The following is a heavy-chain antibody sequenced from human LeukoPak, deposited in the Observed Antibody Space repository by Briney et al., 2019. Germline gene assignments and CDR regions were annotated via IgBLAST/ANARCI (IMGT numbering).Heavy chain of an antibody. CDR3: VREGELVGNWLDP. CDR2: IKQDESEK. Sequence: PGGSLRLSCAASGFSFTSYWMTCVRQAPGKGLEWVANIKQDESEKFYGDSVKGRFTISRDNAKNSLYLQMNSLRVDDTAVYYCVREGELVGNWLDPWGQGTLVTVSS. V-gene: IGHV3-7*01. J-gene: IGHJ5*02. D-gene: IGHD3-10*01. CDR1: GFSFTSYW.